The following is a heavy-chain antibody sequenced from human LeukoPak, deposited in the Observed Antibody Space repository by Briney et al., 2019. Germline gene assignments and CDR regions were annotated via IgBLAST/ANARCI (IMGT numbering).Heavy chain of an antibody. V-gene: IGHV4-59*01. Sequence: PSETLSLTCTVSGGSISHYYWSWIRQPPGKGLEWIGYIYYSGTTNYNPSFKSRVTISVDTSKNQFSLKLNSMTAADTAVYYCAREDPQTKVPEGMDVWGQGTTVTVSS. D-gene: IGHD4/OR15-4a*01. CDR2: IYYSGTT. CDR3: AREDPQTKVPEGMDV. J-gene: IGHJ6*02. CDR1: GGSISHYY.